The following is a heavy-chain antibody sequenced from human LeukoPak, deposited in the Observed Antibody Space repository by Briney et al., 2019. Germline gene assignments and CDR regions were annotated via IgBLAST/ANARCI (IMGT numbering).Heavy chain of an antibody. J-gene: IGHJ6*02. V-gene: IGHV1-8*01. Sequence: PLASVKVSCKTSGDTFTSYDINWVRQATGQGLEWMGWMNPNSGNTNYAQKFQGRVTMTRDTSTSTVYMELSSLRSEDTAVYYCARDRALPAAISLPYYYYGMDVWGQGTTVTVSS. CDR3: ARDRALPAAISLPYYYYGMDV. CDR2: MNPNSGNT. CDR1: GDTFTSYD. D-gene: IGHD2-2*02.